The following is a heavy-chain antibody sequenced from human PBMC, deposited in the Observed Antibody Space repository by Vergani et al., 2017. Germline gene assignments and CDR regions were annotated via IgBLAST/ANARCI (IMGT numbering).Heavy chain of an antibody. CDR3: ARDGMSPAERDPKNAFHV. Sequence: QVQLQESGPRLVKPSETLSLICSFSGYSISSGYFWGWIRQSPGKGLEWLGTIYRTGRTHLSPSLKSRLTISVNTTKNQFSLRLTSATAADTAVYFCARDGMSPAERDPKNAFHVWGQGTRVSV. CDR2: IYRTGRT. CDR1: GYSISSGYF. J-gene: IGHJ3*01. D-gene: IGHD5-24*01. V-gene: IGHV4-38-2*02.